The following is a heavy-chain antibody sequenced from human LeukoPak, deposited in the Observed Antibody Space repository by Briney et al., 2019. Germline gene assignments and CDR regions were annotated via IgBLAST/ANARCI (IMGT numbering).Heavy chain of an antibody. CDR3: ARRGLRYFDWFKSYWFDP. CDR2: INHSGST. D-gene: IGHD3-9*01. J-gene: IGHJ5*02. CDR1: GGSFSGYY. V-gene: IGHV4-34*01. Sequence: KTSETLSLTCAVYGGSFSGYYWSWIRQPPGKGLEWIGEINHSGSTNYNPSLKSRVTISVDTSKNQFSLKLSSVTAADTAVYYCARRGLRYFDWFKSYWFDPWGQGTLVTVSS.